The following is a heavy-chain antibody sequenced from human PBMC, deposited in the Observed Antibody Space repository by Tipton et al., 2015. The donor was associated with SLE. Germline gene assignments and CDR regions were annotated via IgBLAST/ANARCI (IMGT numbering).Heavy chain of an antibody. V-gene: IGHV4-59*08. CDR3: ARHVGVAYYYAMDV. D-gene: IGHD2-15*01. CDR1: GGSISSYY. Sequence: GLVKPSETLSLTCSVSGGSISSYYWSWIRQPPAKGLEWIGFIYYNGKTNYNSSLKSRVTISVDTSKSQFSLKLRSVTAADTAVYYCARHVGVAYYYAMDVWGQGTTVVISS. J-gene: IGHJ6*02. CDR2: IYYNGKT.